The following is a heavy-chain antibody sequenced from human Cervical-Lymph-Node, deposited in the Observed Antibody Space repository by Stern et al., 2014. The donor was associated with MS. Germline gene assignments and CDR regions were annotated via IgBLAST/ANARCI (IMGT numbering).Heavy chain of an antibody. CDR3: AKHMDTAMVSLDS. CDR1: GASISSSPYY. Sequence: QLQLQESGPGLVKPSETLSLTCTVSGASISSSPYYWGWIRQPPGKGLEWIGTIYYSGINYYKASLKSRVTISVDTSRNQFSLRLSSVTAADTAVYYCAKHMDTAMVSLDSWGQGALVTVSS. J-gene: IGHJ4*02. D-gene: IGHD5-18*01. CDR2: IYYSGIN. V-gene: IGHV4-39*01.